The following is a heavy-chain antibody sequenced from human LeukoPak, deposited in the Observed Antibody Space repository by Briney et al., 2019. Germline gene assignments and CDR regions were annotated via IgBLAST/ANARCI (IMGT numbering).Heavy chain of an antibody. CDR3: ANSPRDYYGSGSSHPFDS. CDR2: ISGSGDST. CDR1: GFTFSSYA. Sequence: PGGSLRLSCAASGFTFSSYAMSWARHAPGKGLEWVSAISGSGDSTYYADSVKGRFTISRDNSKNTLYLQMNGLRAEDTAVYYCANSPRDYYGSGSSHPFDSWGQGTLVTVSS. D-gene: IGHD3-10*01. J-gene: IGHJ4*02. V-gene: IGHV3-23*01.